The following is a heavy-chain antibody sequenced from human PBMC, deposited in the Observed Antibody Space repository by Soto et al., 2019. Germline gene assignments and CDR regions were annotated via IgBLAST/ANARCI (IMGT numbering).Heavy chain of an antibody. V-gene: IGHV3-23*01. CDR2: ISGSGGAT. D-gene: IGHD6-19*01. CDR1: EFTFSTYA. J-gene: IGHJ6*02. Sequence: EVRLLESGGGLVQPGGSLTLSCAASEFTFSTYAMTWVRLVPGKGLEWVSGISGSGGATYYTDSVKGRFTISRDNARNTLYLQMTSLRAEDTGIYYCAKDKTGGYSSGWFHYSYGMDVWGQGTTVTVSS. CDR3: AKDKTGGYSSGWFHYSYGMDV.